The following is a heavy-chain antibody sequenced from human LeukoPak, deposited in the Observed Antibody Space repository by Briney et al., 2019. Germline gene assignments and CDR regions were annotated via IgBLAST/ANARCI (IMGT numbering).Heavy chain of an antibody. CDR1: GGTFSSYA. CDR3: ARDQRGSYYAPFDY. J-gene: IGHJ4*02. V-gene: IGHV1-69*04. Sequence: ASVKVSCKASGGTFSSYAISWVRQAPGQGLEWMGRIIPILGIANYAQKFQGRVTITADKSTSTAYMELSSLRSEDTAVYYCARDQRGSYYAPFDYWGQGTLVTVSS. D-gene: IGHD1-26*01. CDR2: IIPILGIA.